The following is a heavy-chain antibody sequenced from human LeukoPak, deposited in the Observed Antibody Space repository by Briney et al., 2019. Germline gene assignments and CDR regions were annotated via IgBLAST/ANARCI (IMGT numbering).Heavy chain of an antibody. CDR1: GYTLTELS. CDR3: ATVIARRISMVRGVTLDY. V-gene: IGHV1-24*01. Sequence: ASVKVSCKVSGYTLTELSMHWVRQAPGKGLEWMGGFDPEDGETIYAQKFQGRVTMTEDTPTDTAYMELSSLRSEDTAVYYCATVIARRISMVRGVTLDYWGQGTLVTVSS. D-gene: IGHD3-10*01. CDR2: FDPEDGET. J-gene: IGHJ4*02.